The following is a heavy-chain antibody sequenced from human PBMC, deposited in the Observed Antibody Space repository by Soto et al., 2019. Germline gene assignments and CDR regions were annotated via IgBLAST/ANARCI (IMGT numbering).Heavy chain of an antibody. J-gene: IGHJ6*02. V-gene: IGHV3-23*01. Sequence: QLLESGGAPVQSGGSLRLSCVASGFTFENYAMSWVRQAPGKGLEWVSAISGSGGTTYYSDSVKGRFTISRDNSKNTVYLQMNDLRVEDAAEYFCAKDSWAIFGVPAGEYYAMDVWGQGTTVTVSS. CDR1: GFTFENYA. CDR3: AKDSWAIFGVPAGEYYAMDV. CDR2: ISGSGGTT. D-gene: IGHD3-3*01.